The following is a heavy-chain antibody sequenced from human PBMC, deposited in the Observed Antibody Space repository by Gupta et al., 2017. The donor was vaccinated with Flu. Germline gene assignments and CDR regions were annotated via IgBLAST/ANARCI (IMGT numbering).Heavy chain of an antibody. CDR3: ARISRPYGDYDY. CDR2: IDWDDEK. Sequence: WIRQPPGRALEWLARIDWDDEKFYSPSLKTRLTISKDTSKNRVVLTMTNLTPLDTATYYCARISRPYGDYDYWGPGTLVTVSS. J-gene: IGHJ4*02. D-gene: IGHD4-17*01. V-gene: IGHV2-70D*14.